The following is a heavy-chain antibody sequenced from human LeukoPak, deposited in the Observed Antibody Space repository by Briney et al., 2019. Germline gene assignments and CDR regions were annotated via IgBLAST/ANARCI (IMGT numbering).Heavy chain of an antibody. Sequence: VRVSCVASGYTFTVYYVHWGRQGPGGGGGRMGWINPNSGGTNYAQKFQGRLTMTRDTSISTAYMEPSRLRSDDTAVYYCARVRLGESGGFDPWGQGTLVTVSS. J-gene: IGHJ5*02. D-gene: IGHD3-16*01. CDR2: INPNSGGT. CDR1: GYTFTVYY. V-gene: IGHV1-2*02. CDR3: ARVRLGESGGFDP.